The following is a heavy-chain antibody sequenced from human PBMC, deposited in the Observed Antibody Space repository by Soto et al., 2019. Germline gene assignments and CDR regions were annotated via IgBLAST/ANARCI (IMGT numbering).Heavy chain of an antibody. D-gene: IGHD3-3*01. Sequence: GGLLGLACAASGVTIDEYAVRGVRQRPGQGLERVSLISWDGSNRYYADSVQGRFTISRDNSKYSLYLEMNSLRPEDTALYYCAKDISRGPTKNYDFWSGPDYWGQGTLVTVSS. CDR3: AKDISRGPTKNYDFWSGPDY. CDR2: ISWDGSNR. V-gene: IGHV3-43D*04. J-gene: IGHJ4*02. CDR1: GVTIDEYA.